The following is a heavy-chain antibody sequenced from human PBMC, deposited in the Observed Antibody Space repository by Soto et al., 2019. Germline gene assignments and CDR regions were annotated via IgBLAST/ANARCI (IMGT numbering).Heavy chain of an antibody. J-gene: IGHJ5*02. CDR1: GGSISSSSYY. D-gene: IGHD3-22*01. CDR2: IYYSAST. V-gene: IGHV4-39*01. Sequence: SSETLSLTCTVSGGSISSSSYYWGWIRQPPGKGLEWIGSIYYSASTYYNPSLKSRVTISVDTSKNQFSLKLSSVTAADTAVYYCARHLITMIVVVGWFDPWGQGTLVTVSS. CDR3: ARHLITMIVVVGWFDP.